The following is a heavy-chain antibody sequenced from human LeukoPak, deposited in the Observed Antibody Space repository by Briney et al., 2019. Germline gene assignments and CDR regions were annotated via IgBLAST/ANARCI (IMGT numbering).Heavy chain of an antibody. CDR2: IIPIFGTA. J-gene: IGHJ6*03. Sequence: SSVTVSSKTSGGTFSSYAISWVRQAPGQGLEWMGGIIPIFGTANYAQKFQGRDTITTDESTSTAFMELSSLISEDTAVYYCARRGEVVVPAAPDYYYYMDVWGKGTTVTVSS. D-gene: IGHD2-2*01. V-gene: IGHV1-69*05. CDR3: ARRGEVVVPAAPDYYYYMDV. CDR1: GGTFSSYA.